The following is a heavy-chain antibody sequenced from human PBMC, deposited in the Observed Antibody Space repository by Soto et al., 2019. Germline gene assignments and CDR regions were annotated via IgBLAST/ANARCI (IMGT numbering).Heavy chain of an antibody. CDR2: IYSGGST. CDR1: GFTVSSNY. CDR3: ARKSGGVPAAMDV. J-gene: IGHJ6*04. V-gene: IGHV3-53*04. D-gene: IGHD2-2*01. Sequence: AGGSLRLSCAASGFTVSSNYMSWVRQAPGKGLEWVSVIYSGGSTYYADSVKGRFTISRHNSKNTLYLQMNSLRAEDTAVYYCARKSGGVPAAMDVWGKGTTVTVSS.